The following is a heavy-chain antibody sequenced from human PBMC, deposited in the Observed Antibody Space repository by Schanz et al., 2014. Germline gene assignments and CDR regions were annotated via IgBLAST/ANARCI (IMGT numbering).Heavy chain of an antibody. Sequence: QLQLQESGPGLVKPSETLSLTCTVSGGSISSSTYYWDWIRQPPGKGLEWIGSIYYSGSTYYNPYLKSRVTTPADTPKTQFSWRRSAVTAADTAVYYCARDIAAAGTAGADYWGQGSLVTVSS. CDR3: ARDIAAAGTAGADY. J-gene: IGHJ4*02. CDR2: IYYSGST. D-gene: IGHD6-13*01. CDR1: GGSISSSTYY. V-gene: IGHV4-39*02.